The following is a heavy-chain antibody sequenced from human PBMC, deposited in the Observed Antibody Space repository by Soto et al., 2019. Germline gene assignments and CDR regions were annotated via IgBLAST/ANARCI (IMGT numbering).Heavy chain of an antibody. Sequence: GGSLRLSCAASGLAFSTFAMSWVRQAPGKGLEWVSAISASGAVTYYADSVRGRFSISRDNSKNTLFLQMCSLRGEDTAVYYCAKGLSDEARFDYWGQGILVTVSS. CDR2: ISASGAVT. CDR3: AKGLSDEARFDY. V-gene: IGHV3-23*01. CDR1: GLAFSTFA. J-gene: IGHJ4*02.